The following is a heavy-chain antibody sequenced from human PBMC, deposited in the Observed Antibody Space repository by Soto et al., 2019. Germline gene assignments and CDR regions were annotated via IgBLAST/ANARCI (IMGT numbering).Heavy chain of an antibody. CDR3: AREIRSVYYKYWYFDL. Sequence: QVQLVQSGAEVKKPGASVKVSCKASGYTFTDHYMHWVRQAPGQGLEWMGWINPNSGGTKYAQQFQAWVTMTADTSISTAYLELSRLRSDHTAVYYCAREIRSVYYKYWYFDLWGRGTLVTVSS. J-gene: IGHJ2*01. D-gene: IGHD3-3*01. CDR1: GYTFTDHY. CDR2: INPNSGGT. V-gene: IGHV1-2*04.